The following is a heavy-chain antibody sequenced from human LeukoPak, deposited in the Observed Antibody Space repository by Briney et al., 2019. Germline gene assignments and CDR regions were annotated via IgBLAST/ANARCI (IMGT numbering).Heavy chain of an antibody. D-gene: IGHD6-13*01. CDR2: IYTSGST. J-gene: IGHJ3*02. CDR3: ARVGSPGYSSSWYSEGAFDI. Sequence: PSETLSLTCTVSGGSISSYYWSWIRQPAGKGLEWIGRIYTSGSTNYNPSLKSRVTMSVDTSKNQFSLKLSSVTAADTAVYYCARVGSPGYSSSWYSEGAFDIWGQGTMVTVSS. V-gene: IGHV4-4*07. CDR1: GGSISSYY.